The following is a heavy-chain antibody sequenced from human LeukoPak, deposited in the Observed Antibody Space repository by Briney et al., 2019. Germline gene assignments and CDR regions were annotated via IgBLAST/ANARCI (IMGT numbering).Heavy chain of an antibody. CDR2: ISSSSSYI. J-gene: IGHJ4*02. V-gene: IGHV3-21*01. CDR1: GFTFSSYS. Sequence: GGSLRLSCAASGFTFSSYSMNWVRQAPGKGLEWVSSISSSSSYIYYADSVKGRFTISRDNAKNSLYLQMNSRRAKDTAVYYCASSGTAMGENDYWGQGTLVTVSS. CDR3: ASSGTAMGENDY. D-gene: IGHD5-18*01.